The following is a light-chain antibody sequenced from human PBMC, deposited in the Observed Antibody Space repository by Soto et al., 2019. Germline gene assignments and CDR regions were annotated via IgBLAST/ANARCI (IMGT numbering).Light chain of an antibody. CDR3: QQSYRAPDT. CDR1: QSISNF. V-gene: IGKV1-39*01. J-gene: IGKJ2*01. Sequence: IQLTQSPSSLSTSVGDSVTSTCRASQSISNFLNWYQHKPGKASDLLIYAASTLFSGVPSRFRGSGSGTDFTLTITSLQPEDFATYYCQQSYRAPDTFGQGTKPEIK. CDR2: AAS.